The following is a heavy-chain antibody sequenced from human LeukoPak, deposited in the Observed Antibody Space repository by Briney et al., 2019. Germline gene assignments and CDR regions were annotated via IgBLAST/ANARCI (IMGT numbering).Heavy chain of an antibody. D-gene: IGHD2-2*01. CDR2: ISSGTTTI. V-gene: IGHV3-48*03. Sequence: GGSLRLSCTASGFTLSSYEMNWVRQAPGKGLEWVSYISSGTTTIYYADSVKGRFTISRDNAKNSLYLQMNSLRAEDTAVYYCARRYCSSTSCTLDYWGQGTLVTVSS. J-gene: IGHJ4*02. CDR3: ARRYCSSTSCTLDY. CDR1: GFTLSSYE.